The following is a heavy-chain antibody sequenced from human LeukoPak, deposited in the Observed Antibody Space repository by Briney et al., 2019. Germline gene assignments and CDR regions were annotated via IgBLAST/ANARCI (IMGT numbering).Heavy chain of an antibody. Sequence: ASVKVSCKASGYTFTSYGISWVRQAPGQGLEWMGWISAYNGNTNYAQKLQGRVTMTTDTSTSTAYMELRSLRSDDTAVYYCARLSVEKYYYDSSGLDYWGQGTLVTVSS. CDR2: ISAYNGNT. V-gene: IGHV1-18*01. CDR1: GYTFTSYG. CDR3: ARLSVEKYYYDSSGLDY. D-gene: IGHD3-22*01. J-gene: IGHJ4*02.